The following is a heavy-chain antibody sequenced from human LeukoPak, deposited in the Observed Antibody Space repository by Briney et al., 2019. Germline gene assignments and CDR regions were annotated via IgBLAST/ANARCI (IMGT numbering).Heavy chain of an antibody. CDR1: GFTFSSYS. CDR2: IRSKANSYAT. V-gene: IGHV3-73*01. D-gene: IGHD1-26*01. Sequence: GGSLRLSCAASGFTFSSYSMNWVRQASGKGLEWVGRIRSKANSYATAYAASVKGRFTISRDDSKNTAYLQMNSLKTEDTAVYYCTRPGGSYSTFDYWGQGTLVTVSS. J-gene: IGHJ4*02. CDR3: TRPGGSYSTFDY.